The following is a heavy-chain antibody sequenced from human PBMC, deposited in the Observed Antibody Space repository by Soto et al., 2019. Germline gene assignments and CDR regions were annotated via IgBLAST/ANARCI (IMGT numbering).Heavy chain of an antibody. Sequence: DQLVQSGHEVKKPGASVRVSCKASGNTIVSYGISWVRQAPGQGLEWMGWNRAPKGRTNSAQQFQERITMTPESSTSTAQLELRTLRSDATAIYYWGRGERDTGGGVGCDYFDNWGQGTLVIVS. J-gene: IGHJ4*02. D-gene: IGHD3-16*01. CDR2: NRAPKGRT. CDR3: GRGERDTGGGVGCDYFDN. V-gene: IGHV1-18*01. CDR1: GNTIVSYG.